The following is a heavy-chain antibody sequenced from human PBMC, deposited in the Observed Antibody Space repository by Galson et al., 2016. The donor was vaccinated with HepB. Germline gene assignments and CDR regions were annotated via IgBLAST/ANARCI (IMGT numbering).Heavy chain of an antibody. V-gene: IGHV3-23*01. CDR1: GFTFSDYA. D-gene: IGHD6-13*01. CDR3: ARVSRPGISAPRYGMDD. CDR2: ISGSGSGT. Sequence: SLRLSCAASGFTFSDYAMTWVRQAPGKGLEWVSSISGSGSGTYIGDSVKGRFDVSRDNSKNTLFLHMKNLRAEDTALYYCARVSRPGISAPRYGMDDWGRGTTVTVSS. J-gene: IGHJ6*04.